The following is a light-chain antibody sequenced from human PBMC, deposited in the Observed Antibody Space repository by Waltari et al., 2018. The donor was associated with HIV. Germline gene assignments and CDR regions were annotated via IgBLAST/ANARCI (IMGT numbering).Light chain of an antibody. CDR1: GSDLGSYNI. J-gene: IGLJ1*01. CDR3: CPHYV. Sequence: QSALTQPASVSGSPGQSITISCTGTGSDLGSYNIVSWYQQHPGKAPKLMIYEVSKRPAGVSNRFSGSKSGNTASLTISGLQAEDEADYYCCPHYVFGTGTKVTVL. CDR2: EVS. V-gene: IGLV2-23*02.